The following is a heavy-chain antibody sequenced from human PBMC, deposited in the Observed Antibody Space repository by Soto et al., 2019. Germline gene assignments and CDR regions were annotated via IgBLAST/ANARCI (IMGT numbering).Heavy chain of an antibody. J-gene: IGHJ4*02. V-gene: IGHV3-9*01. Sequence: LSLTCTVSGGSISSYYWSWVRQAPGKGLEWVSGISWNSETIDYADPVKGRFTISGDNAKSSLFLQMNSLRPDDTALYYCAKDMKWGGMTTIHYFDSWGQGTLVTVSS. D-gene: IGHD4-17*01. CDR2: ISWNSETI. CDR1: GGSISSYY. CDR3: AKDMKWGGMTTIHYFDS.